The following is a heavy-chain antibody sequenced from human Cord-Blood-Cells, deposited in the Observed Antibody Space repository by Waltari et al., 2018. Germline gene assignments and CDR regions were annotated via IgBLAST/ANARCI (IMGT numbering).Heavy chain of an antibody. V-gene: IGHV3-48*02. CDR1: GFTFSSYS. D-gene: IGHD4-17*01. Sequence: EVQLVESGGGLVQPGGSLRLSCAASGFTFSSYSMNCVRQAPGKGLEWVSYISSSSTIYYADSVKGRFTISRDNAKNSLYLQMNSLRDEDTAVYYCARGRKGSTVTDYWGQGTLVTVSS. J-gene: IGHJ4*02. CDR2: ISSSSTI. CDR3: ARGRKGSTVTDY.